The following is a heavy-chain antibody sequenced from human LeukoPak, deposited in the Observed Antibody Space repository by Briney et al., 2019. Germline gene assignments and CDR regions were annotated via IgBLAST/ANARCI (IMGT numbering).Heavy chain of an antibody. V-gene: IGHV4-34*01. CDR3: ARTRIRFDP. CDR1: GGSFSGYY. Sequence: SETLSLTCAVYGGSFSGYYWSWIRQPPGKGLEWIGEINHSGSTNYNPSLKSRVAISVDTSKNQFSLKLSSVTAADTAVYYCARTRIRFDPWAREPWSPSPQ. CDR2: INHSGST. J-gene: IGHJ5*02. D-gene: IGHD2-15*01.